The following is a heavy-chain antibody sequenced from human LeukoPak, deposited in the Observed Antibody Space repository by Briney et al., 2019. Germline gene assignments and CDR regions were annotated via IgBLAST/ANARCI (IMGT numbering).Heavy chain of an antibody. D-gene: IGHD7-27*01. CDR1: GFTFISYA. V-gene: IGHV3-23*01. CDR2: ISGSGVST. CDR3: ARETGGNWGLGHEGLYYFDF. Sequence: GGSLRLSCSASGFTFISYAMTWVRQAPGKGLEWVSAISGSGVSTYYADSVKGRFTISRDNSKSTLYMQMKNLRAEDTATYFCARETGGNWGLGHEGLYYFDFWGQGTLVTVSS. J-gene: IGHJ4*02.